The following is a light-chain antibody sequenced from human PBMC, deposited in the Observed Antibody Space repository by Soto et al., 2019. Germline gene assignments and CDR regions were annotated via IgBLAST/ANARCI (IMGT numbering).Light chain of an antibody. Sequence: EIVLTQSPATLSLSPGERATLSCRASQSVSSYLAWYQQKPGQAPRLLIYDASNRATGIPARFSGSGSGTDFSLNISSLEPDDFAAYYYHQHSNWITFGQGTRLEI. V-gene: IGKV3-11*01. CDR2: DAS. CDR3: HQHSNWIT. CDR1: QSVSSY. J-gene: IGKJ5*01.